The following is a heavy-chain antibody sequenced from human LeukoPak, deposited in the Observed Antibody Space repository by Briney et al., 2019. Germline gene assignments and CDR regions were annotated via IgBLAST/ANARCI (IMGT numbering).Heavy chain of an antibody. CDR1: GYTFTSYY. CDR3: ARDDYGDWGWFDP. D-gene: IGHD4-17*01. Sequence: ASVKVSCKASGYTFTSYYMHWVRQAPGQGLEWMGIINPSGGSTSYAQKFQGRVTMTRDMSTSTVYMELSSLRSEDTAVYYCARDDYGDWGWFDPWGQGTLVTVSS. CDR2: INPSGGST. V-gene: IGHV1-46*01. J-gene: IGHJ5*02.